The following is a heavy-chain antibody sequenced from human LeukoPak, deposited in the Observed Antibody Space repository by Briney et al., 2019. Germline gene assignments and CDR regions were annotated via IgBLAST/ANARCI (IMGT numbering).Heavy chain of an antibody. V-gene: IGHV3-7*01. CDR1: GFTFSDYY. Sequence: GGSLRLSCAASGFTFSDYYMSWIRQAPGKGLEWVASLKYDGSEKYHVDSVKGRFTISRDNAKNSLYLQMNSLRAEDTAIYYCARDGPAAGLYFDYWGQGTLVAVSS. J-gene: IGHJ4*02. D-gene: IGHD6-13*01. CDR2: LKYDGSEK. CDR3: ARDGPAAGLYFDY.